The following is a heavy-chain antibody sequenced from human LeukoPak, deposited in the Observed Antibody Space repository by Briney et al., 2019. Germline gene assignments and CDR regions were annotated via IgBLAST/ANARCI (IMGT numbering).Heavy chain of an antibody. CDR2: IDWYSASI. J-gene: IGHJ4*01. V-gene: IGHV3-9*03. Sequence: GGSLRLSCVGSGFVFADYAMHSVRQAPGEGLEWVAGIDWYSASIGYAESVKGRLTISRDNAKNPLYLHITSLRIVYMALSDCANVAHNSWPFYSDSWGHGTMVTVSS. CDR3: ANVAHNSWPFYSDS. D-gene: IGHD6-13*01. CDR1: GFVFADYA.